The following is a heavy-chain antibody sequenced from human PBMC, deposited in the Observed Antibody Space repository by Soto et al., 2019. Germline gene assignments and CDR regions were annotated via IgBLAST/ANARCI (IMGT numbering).Heavy chain of an antibody. CDR3: TTHEEGAPWAGGFDS. Sequence: TGGSLRLSCAASGFRFRTRAMSWVRQAPGKGLEWVASTRPGGDSTYYADSVKGRFAVSRDNSNVTLYLQMDSLRVEDTAIYYCTTHEEGAPWAGGFDSWGQGTLVTVSS. V-gene: IGHV3-23*01. D-gene: IGHD1-26*01. CDR1: GFRFRTRA. J-gene: IGHJ5*01. CDR2: TRPGGDST.